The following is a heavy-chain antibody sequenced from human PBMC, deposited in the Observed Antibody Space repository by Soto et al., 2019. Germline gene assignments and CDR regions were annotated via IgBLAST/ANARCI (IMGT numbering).Heavy chain of an antibody. D-gene: IGHD3-10*01. Sequence: ASVKVSFKASGGTFSSYAISWVRQAPGQGLEWMGGIIPMFGTTNYAEKFRGRVSITADESTSTAYVELSSLRSEDTAVYYCAGSFKYGSGTFDAFDIWGQGTMVTVSS. V-gene: IGHV1-69*13. CDR3: AGSFKYGSGTFDAFDI. J-gene: IGHJ3*02. CDR2: IIPMFGTT. CDR1: GGTFSSYA.